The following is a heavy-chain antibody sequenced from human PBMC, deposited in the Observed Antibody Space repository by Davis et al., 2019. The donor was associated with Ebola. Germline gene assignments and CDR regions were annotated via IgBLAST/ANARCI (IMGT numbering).Heavy chain of an antibody. Sequence: SRTLSLTFTAPGCSISSYYRRWIRQPPAKGLAWIGEINHRGSTNYNPSLKSRVTISVDTSKNQFSLKLSSVTAADTAVYYCARETTVTLIDYWGQGTLVTVSS. J-gene: IGHJ4*02. CDR2: INHRGST. CDR1: GCSISSYY. D-gene: IGHD4-17*01. V-gene: IGHV4-34*01. CDR3: ARETTVTLIDY.